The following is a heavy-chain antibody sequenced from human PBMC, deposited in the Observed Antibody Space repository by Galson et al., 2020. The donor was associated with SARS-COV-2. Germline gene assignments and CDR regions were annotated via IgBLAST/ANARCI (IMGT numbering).Heavy chain of an antibody. CDR2: IGASGNTK. CDR1: GFIFSDYA. J-gene: IGHJ4*02. V-gene: IGHV3-23*01. Sequence: LRLSCATSGFIFSDYAMSWVRQAPGKGLEWVSGIGASGNTKYYADSVVGRFTISRDNSKKTVYLQMNSLRAEDTALYYCAPPPIITADWGQGTLVTVSS. CDR3: APPPIITAD.